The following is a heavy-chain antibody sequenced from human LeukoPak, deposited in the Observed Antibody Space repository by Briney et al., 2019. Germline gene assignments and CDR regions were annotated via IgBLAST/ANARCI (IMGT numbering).Heavy chain of an antibody. CDR2: FYTSGST. J-gene: IGHJ6*03. Sequence: PSETLALTCTVSGGSISSYYWSWIRQPAGKGLEWIGRFYTSGSTDYNPSLKSRVTMSVDTSKNQFSLKLTSVTAADTAVYYCARARGEYSSSSAYYSYYYMDVWGKGTTVTVSS. CDR3: ARARGEYSSSSAYYSYYYMDV. CDR1: GGSISSYY. V-gene: IGHV4-4*07. D-gene: IGHD6-6*01.